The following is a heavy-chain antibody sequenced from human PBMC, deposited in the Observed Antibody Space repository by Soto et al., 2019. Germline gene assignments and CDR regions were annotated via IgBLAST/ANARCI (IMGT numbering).Heavy chain of an antibody. J-gene: IGHJ5*02. CDR1: GYTFTSYG. CDR2: ISAYNGNT. Sequence: GASVKVSCKASGYTFTSYGISWVRQAPGQGLEWMGWISAYNGNTNYAQKLQGRVTMTTDTSTSTAYMELRSLRSDDTAVYYCARVSCGGGCYFNWFDPWGQGTLVTVSS. CDR3: ARVSCGGGCYFNWFDP. V-gene: IGHV1-18*04. D-gene: IGHD2-21*02.